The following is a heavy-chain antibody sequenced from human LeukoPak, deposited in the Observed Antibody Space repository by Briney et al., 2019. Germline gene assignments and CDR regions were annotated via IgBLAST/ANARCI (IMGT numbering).Heavy chain of an antibody. V-gene: IGHV3-66*01. D-gene: IGHD6-13*01. CDR3: ARLGIAAAGTGAFDY. CDR1: GFTVSSNY. Sequence: GGSLRLSCAASGFTVSSNYMSWVRQAPGKGLEWVSVIYSGGSTYHADSVKGRFTISRDNSKNTLYLQMNSLRAEDTAVYYCARLGIAAAGTGAFDYWGQGTLVTVSS. J-gene: IGHJ4*02. CDR2: IYSGGST.